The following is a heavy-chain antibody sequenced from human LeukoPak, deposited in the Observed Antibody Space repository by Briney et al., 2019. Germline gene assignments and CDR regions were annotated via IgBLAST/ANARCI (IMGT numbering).Heavy chain of an antibody. D-gene: IGHD2-21*02. CDR2: IYHSGST. V-gene: IGHV4-30-2*01. J-gene: IGHJ3*02. Sequence: KTSETLSLTCAVSGGSISSGGYSWSWIRQPPGKGVEWIGYIYHSGSTYYNPSLKSRVTISVDRSKNQFSLKLSSVTAADTAVYYRARVCGGDCYRAFAIWGQGTMVTVSS. CDR3: ARVCGGDCYRAFAI. CDR1: GGSISSGGYS.